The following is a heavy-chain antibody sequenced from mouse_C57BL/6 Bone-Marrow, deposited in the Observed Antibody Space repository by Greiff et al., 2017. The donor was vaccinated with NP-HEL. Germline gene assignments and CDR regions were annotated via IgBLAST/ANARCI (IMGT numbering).Heavy chain of an antibody. D-gene: IGHD4-1*01. CDR2: ISSGGDYI. Sequence: EVHLVESGEGLVKPGGSLKLSCAASGFTFSSYAMSWVRQTPEKRLEWVAYISSGGDYIYYADTVKGRFTISRDNARNTLYLQMSSLKSEDTAMYYCTIANWAWFAYWGQGTLVTVAA. CDR1: GFTFSSYA. J-gene: IGHJ3*01. V-gene: IGHV5-9-1*02. CDR3: TIANWAWFAY.